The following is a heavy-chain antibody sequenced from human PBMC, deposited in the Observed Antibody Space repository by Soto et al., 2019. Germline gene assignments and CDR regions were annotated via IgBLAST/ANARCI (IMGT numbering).Heavy chain of an antibody. CDR2: IYYTGTT. J-gene: IGHJ4*02. D-gene: IGHD1-1*01. Sequence: SETLSLTCTVSGDSISGGNYYWTWIRQHPGRGLEWIGYIYYTGTTHYNPSLKSRVSMSVDTSQNQFSLILASVTAADTAVYYCARRDWKFRGYYFDYWGQGTLVTVSS. CDR1: GDSISGGNYY. CDR3: ARRDWKFRGYYFDY. V-gene: IGHV4-31*03.